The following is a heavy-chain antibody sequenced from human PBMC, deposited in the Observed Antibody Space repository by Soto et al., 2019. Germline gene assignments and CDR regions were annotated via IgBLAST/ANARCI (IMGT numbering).Heavy chain of an antibody. CDR1: GFTFTSSA. CDR2: IVVGSGNT. J-gene: IGHJ3*02. D-gene: IGHD1-26*01. V-gene: IGHV1-58*01. Sequence: SVKVSCKASGFTFTSSAVQWVRQARGQRLEWIGWIVVGSGNTNYAQKFQERVTITRDMSTSTAYMELSSLRSEDTAVYYCAADGREADAFDIWGQGTMVTVSS. CDR3: AADGREADAFDI.